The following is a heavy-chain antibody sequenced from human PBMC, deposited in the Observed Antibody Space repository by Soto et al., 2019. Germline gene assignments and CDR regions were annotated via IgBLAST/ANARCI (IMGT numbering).Heavy chain of an antibody. CDR2: IYYDGSNK. CDR1: EFIFSNYG. Sequence: QVLLVESGGGVVQPGRSLRLSCAASEFIFSNYGMHWVRQAPGKGLEWVASIYYDGSNKYYADSVKGRFTISRDNSRNTLYLQMNSLRAEDTAVYYCARDSKDDSSGYYGGFDYWGQGTLVAVSS. D-gene: IGHD3-22*01. J-gene: IGHJ4*02. CDR3: ARDSKDDSSGYYGGFDY. V-gene: IGHV3-33*01.